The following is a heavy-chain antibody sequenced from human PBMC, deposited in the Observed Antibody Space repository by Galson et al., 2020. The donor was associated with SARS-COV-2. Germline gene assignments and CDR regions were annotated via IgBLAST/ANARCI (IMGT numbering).Heavy chain of an antibody. CDR1: GGTFSSYA. J-gene: IGHJ4*02. CDR2: IIPIFGTA. Sequence: SVKVSCKASGGTFSSYAISWVRQAPGQGLEWMGGIIPIFGTANYAQKFQGRVTITADESTSTAYMELSSLRSEDTAVYYCARGGVGSYYYDSSGYHFDYWGQGTLVTFSS. CDR3: ARGGVGSYYYDSSGYHFDY. D-gene: IGHD3-22*01. V-gene: IGHV1-69*13.